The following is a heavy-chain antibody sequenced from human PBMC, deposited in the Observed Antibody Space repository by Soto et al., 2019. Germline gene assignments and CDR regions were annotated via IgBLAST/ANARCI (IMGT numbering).Heavy chain of an antibody. CDR1: GYTFTSYY. CDR3: ARAHNYDFWSGYYYYGMDV. Sequence: ASVKVSCKASGYTFTSYYMHWVRQAPGQGLEWMGIINPSGGSTSYAQKFQGRVTMTRDTSTSTVYMELSSLRSEDTAVYYCARAHNYDFWSGYYYYGMDVWGKGPTVTVSS. D-gene: IGHD3-3*01. CDR2: INPSGGST. V-gene: IGHV1-46*01. J-gene: IGHJ6*04.